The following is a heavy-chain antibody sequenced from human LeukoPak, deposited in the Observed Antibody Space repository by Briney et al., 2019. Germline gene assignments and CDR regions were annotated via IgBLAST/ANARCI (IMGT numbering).Heavy chain of an antibody. CDR1: GVDSISSSY. D-gene: IGHD6-19*01. J-gene: IGHJ4*02. CDR2: ISNSGYT. Sequence: SGTESLTCSVSGVDSISSSYWYWIRQSPGKRLEWIGNISNSGYTDYNPSLKSQVTMSIDTSNMQFFLRLSSVSAADTAVYYCAGSSRGWIYWGLETPVLVSS. CDR3: AGSSRGWIY. V-gene: IGHV4-59*01.